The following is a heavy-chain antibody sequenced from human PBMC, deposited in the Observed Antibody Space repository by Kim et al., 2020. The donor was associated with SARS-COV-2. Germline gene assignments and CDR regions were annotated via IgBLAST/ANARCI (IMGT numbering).Heavy chain of an antibody. Sequence: GGSLRLSCAASGFTFSSYGMHWVRQAPGKGLEWVAVISYDGSNKYYADSVKGRFTISRDNSKNTLDLQMNSLRAEGTAVYYCAKETYGSGNIDYWCQGTLVTVSS. D-gene: IGHD3-10*01. J-gene: IGHJ4*02. CDR2: ISYDGSNK. CDR1: GFTFSSYG. V-gene: IGHV3-30*18. CDR3: AKETYGSGNIDY.